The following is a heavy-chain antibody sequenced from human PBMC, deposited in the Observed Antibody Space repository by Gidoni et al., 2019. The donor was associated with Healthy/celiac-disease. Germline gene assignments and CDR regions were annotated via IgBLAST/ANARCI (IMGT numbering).Heavy chain of an antibody. Sequence: EVQLLESGGGLVQPGGSLRLSCAASGFTFSSYAMSWVRQAPGKGLEGVSAISGSGGSTYYADSVKGRFTISRDNSKNTLYLQMNSLRAEDTAVYYCAKAYFEYSSSWGLSYYYYYGMDVWGQGTTVTVSS. V-gene: IGHV3-23*01. D-gene: IGHD6-13*01. CDR2: ISGSGGST. CDR1: GFTFSSYA. J-gene: IGHJ6*02. CDR3: AKAYFEYSSSWGLSYYYYYGMDV.